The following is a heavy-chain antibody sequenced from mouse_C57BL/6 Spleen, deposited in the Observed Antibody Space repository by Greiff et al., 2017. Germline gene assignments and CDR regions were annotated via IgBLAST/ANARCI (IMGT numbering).Heavy chain of an antibody. J-gene: IGHJ2*01. Sequence: EVQLQESGGGLVKPGGSLKLSCAASGFTFSSYTMSWVRQTPEKRLEWVATISGGGGNTYYPDSVKGRFTISRDNAKNTLYLQMSSLRSEDTALYDCARHVGYFDYWGQGTTLTVSS. CDR3: ARHVGYFDY. CDR1: GFTFSSYT. V-gene: IGHV5-9*01. CDR2: ISGGGGNT.